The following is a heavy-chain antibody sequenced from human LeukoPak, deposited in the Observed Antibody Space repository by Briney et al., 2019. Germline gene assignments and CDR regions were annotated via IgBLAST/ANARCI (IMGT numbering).Heavy chain of an antibody. J-gene: IGHJ4*02. D-gene: IGHD5-24*01. CDR3: ARVPRKDGYNFVLGY. CDR1: AYTFTNYS. Sequence: GPSVKVSCKASAYTFTNYSISWVRHAPGQGLEWMGWISPYNGNTNYAQKFQGRVTITADESTSTAYMELSSLRSEDTAVYYCARVPRKDGYNFVLGYWGQGTLVTVSS. V-gene: IGHV1-18*01. CDR2: ISPYNGNT.